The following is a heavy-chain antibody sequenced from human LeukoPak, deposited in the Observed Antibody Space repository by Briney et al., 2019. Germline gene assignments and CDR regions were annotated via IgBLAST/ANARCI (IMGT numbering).Heavy chain of an antibody. Sequence: PGGSLRLPCAASGSTFSSYSMNWVRQAPGKGLEWVSSISSSSSYIYYADSVKGRFTISRDNAKNSLYLQMNSLRAEDTAVYYCARDPGIAAADYWGQGTLVAVSS. CDR1: GSTFSSYS. CDR2: ISSSSSYI. CDR3: ARDPGIAAADY. J-gene: IGHJ4*02. D-gene: IGHD6-13*01. V-gene: IGHV3-21*01.